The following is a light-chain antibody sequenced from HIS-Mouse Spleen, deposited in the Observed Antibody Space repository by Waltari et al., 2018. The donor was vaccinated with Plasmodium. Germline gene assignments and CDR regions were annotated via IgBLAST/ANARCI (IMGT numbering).Light chain of an antibody. CDR2: KAS. CDR1: AFPKQY. J-gene: IGLJ3*02. V-gene: IGLV3-25*03. Sequence: SYELTQPPSVSVSPGQTARITCSGDAFPKQYAYWYQQKPGQAPVLVIYKASERPSGIPERFSGSSSGTTVTLTISGVQAEDEADYYCQSADSSGTPNWVFGGGTKLTVL. CDR3: QSADSSGTPNWV.